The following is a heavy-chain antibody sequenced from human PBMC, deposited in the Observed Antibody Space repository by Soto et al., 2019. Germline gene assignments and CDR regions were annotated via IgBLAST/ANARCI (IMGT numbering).Heavy chain of an antibody. Sequence: EVQLVASGGGLVKPGGSLRLSCAASGFTFSSYSMNWVRQAPGKGLEWVSSISSSSSYIYYADSVKGRFTISRDNAKNSLYLQMNSLRAEDTAVYYCARTVVAADAFDIWGQGTMVTVSS. CDR3: ARTVVAADAFDI. J-gene: IGHJ3*02. V-gene: IGHV3-21*01. D-gene: IGHD2-15*01. CDR1: GFTFSSYS. CDR2: ISSSSSYI.